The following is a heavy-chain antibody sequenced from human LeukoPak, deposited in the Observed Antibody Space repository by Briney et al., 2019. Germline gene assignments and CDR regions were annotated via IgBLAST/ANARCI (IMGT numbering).Heavy chain of an antibody. J-gene: IGHJ4*01. V-gene: IGHV4-61*08. Sequence: ETLSLTCTVPGGSVISGAYSWSWIWQPPGKGLEWIGYIYYSRSTTYNPSLKSRVTITADTAKNKFSLKLSSVTAAATAVYYCARVPISATARGYFDYWGQGTLVTVSS. D-gene: IGHD5-12*01. CDR3: ARVPISATARGYFDY. CDR1: GGSVISGAYS. CDR2: IYYSRST.